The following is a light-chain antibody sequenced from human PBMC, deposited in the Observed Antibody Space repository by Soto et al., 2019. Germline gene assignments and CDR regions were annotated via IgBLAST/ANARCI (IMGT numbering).Light chain of an antibody. CDR1: QSIAGY. CDR3: QQSFSVPIT. J-gene: IGKJ5*01. V-gene: IGKV1-39*01. Sequence: DIQMTQSPSSLSASVGDRVTITCRVSQSIAGYLSWYQQRPGKAPKFLIYSASSLQRGVPSRFSRSGSGTDFSLTINGLQPEDFATYFCQQSFSVPITFGQGTRLEIK. CDR2: SAS.